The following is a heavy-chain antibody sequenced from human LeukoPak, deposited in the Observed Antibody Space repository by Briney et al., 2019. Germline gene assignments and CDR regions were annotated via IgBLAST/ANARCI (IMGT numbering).Heavy chain of an antibody. D-gene: IGHD1-26*01. Sequence: GGSLRLSGAASGFTFSSYAMSWVRQAPGKGLEWVSTIVDTGDSTFYADSVRGRFTISRDSSKNTLYLQMNSLRAEDTAVYSCAKERGHPLANYYMDVWGRGTTVTVSS. CDR3: AKERGHPLANYYMDV. J-gene: IGHJ6*03. CDR2: IVDTGDST. CDR1: GFTFSSYA. V-gene: IGHV3-23*01.